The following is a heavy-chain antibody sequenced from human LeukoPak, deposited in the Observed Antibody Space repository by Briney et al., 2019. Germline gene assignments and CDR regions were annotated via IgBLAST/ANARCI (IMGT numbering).Heavy chain of an antibody. CDR3: ASLLGYCSSTSCLDY. V-gene: IGHV4-39*07. J-gene: IGHJ4*02. CDR2: IYYSGST. CDR1: GGSISSSSYY. Sequence: PSETLSLTCTVSGGSISSSSYYWGWIRQPPGKGLEWIGSIYYSGSTYYNPSLKSRVTISVDTSKNQFSLKLSSVTAADTAVYYCASLLGYCSSTSCLDYWGQGTLVTVSS. D-gene: IGHD2-2*01.